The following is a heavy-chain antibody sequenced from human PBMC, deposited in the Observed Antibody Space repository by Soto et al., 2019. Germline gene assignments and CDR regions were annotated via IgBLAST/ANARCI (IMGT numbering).Heavy chain of an antibody. V-gene: IGHV3-23*01. D-gene: IGHD6-19*01. J-gene: IGHJ4*02. Sequence: GGSLRLSCAASGFTFSSYAMNWVRQAPGKGLEWVSAISGSGGSTYYADSVKGRFTISRDNSKNTLYLQMNSLRAEDTAVYYCAKVATDPGIAVAGPYYFDYWGQGTLVTVSS. CDR3: AKVATDPGIAVAGPYYFDY. CDR1: GFTFSSYA. CDR2: ISGSGGST.